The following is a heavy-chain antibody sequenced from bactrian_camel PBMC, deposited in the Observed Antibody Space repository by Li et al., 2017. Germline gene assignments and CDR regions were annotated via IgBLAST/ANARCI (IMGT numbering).Heavy chain of an antibody. J-gene: IGHJ4*01. CDR2: ISSDGTT. CDR3: TADCNTIIKGMGWVRQEG. Sequence: QVQLVESGGGSVQAGGSLKLSCAAPGYIFGACGMGWYRQAPGKERELVSSISSDGTTTYADSVKGRFTVSQDKAKNLMYPQMNSLKTEDTAMYYCTADCNTIIKGMGWVRQEGWGQGTQVTVS. CDR1: GYIFGACG. D-gene: IGHD3*01. V-gene: IGHV3S53*01.